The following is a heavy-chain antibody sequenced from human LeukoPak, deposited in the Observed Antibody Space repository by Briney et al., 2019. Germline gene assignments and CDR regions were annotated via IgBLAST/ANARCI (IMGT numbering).Heavy chain of an antibody. Sequence: PSETLSLTCTVSGGSISSGDYYWSWIRQPPGTGLEWIGYIYYSGSTYYNPSLKSRVTISVDTSKNQFSLKLSSVTAADTAVYHCARAVRPRYFDYWGQGTLVTVSS. CDR1: GGSISSGDYY. J-gene: IGHJ4*02. V-gene: IGHV4-30-4*01. CDR3: ARAVRPRYFDY. D-gene: IGHD1-14*01. CDR2: IYYSGST.